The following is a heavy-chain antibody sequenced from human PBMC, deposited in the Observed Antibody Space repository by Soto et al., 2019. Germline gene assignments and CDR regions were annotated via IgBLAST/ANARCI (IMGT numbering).Heavy chain of an antibody. Sequence: GGSLRLSCAGSGFTLRHHYIDWVRQAPRTGLEWVGRSRDKPRGYSTAYAASVKGRFTTSSDESKNSAYLQMNSLKHEDTAVYYCVRATYFSDSSGYTRCLNYWRQGTMVTV. V-gene: IGHV3-72*01. CDR2: SRDKPRGYST. CDR1: GFTLRHHY. D-gene: IGHD3-22*01. J-gene: IGHJ4*02. CDR3: VRATYFSDSSGYTRCLNY.